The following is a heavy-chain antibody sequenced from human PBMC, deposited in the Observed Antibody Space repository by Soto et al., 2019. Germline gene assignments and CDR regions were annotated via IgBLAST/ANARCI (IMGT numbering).Heavy chain of an antibody. V-gene: IGHV1-18*01. CDR1: GYTFTRNG. CDR2: ISPKSGNT. CDR3: ARDYYDSSGFHWFDP. D-gene: IGHD3-22*01. J-gene: IGHJ5*02. Sequence: ASVKVSCKTSGYTFTRNGISWVRQAPGQGLEWMGWISPKSGNTKYAQKFQGRVTMTTDTSTSTAYMELRSLRSDDTAVYYCARDYYDSSGFHWFDPWGQGTLVTVSS.